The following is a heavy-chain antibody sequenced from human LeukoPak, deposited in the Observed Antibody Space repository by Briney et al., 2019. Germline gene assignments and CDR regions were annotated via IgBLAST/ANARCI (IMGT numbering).Heavy chain of an antibody. Sequence: GASVKVSCKASGGTFSSYAISWVRQAPGQGLEWMGRIIPILGIANYAQKFQGRVTITADKSTSTAYMELSSLRSEDTAVYYCARPGVHSIAVAGITYYGMAVWGQATTVTVSS. D-gene: IGHD6-19*01. CDR2: IIPILGIA. CDR3: ARPGVHSIAVAGITYYGMAV. V-gene: IGHV1-69*04. J-gene: IGHJ6*02. CDR1: GGTFSSYA.